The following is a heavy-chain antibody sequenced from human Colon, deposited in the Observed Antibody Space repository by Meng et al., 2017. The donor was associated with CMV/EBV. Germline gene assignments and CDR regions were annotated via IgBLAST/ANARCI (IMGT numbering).Heavy chain of an antibody. CDR3: TRDPGWGAMDV. D-gene: IGHD3-16*01. CDR1: EFSFSSYW. J-gene: IGHJ6*02. V-gene: IGHV3-7*01. CDR2: IDEGGRKK. Sequence: SCVASEFSFSSYWMTWVRQAPGKGLESVAMIDEGGRKKYYVDSVKGRFTVSRDNAENSLYLQMNSLRDEDTGVYYCTRDPGWGAMDVWGQGTTVTVSS.